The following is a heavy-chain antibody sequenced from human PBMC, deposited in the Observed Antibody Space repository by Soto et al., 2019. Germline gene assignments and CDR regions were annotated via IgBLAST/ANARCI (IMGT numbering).Heavy chain of an antibody. V-gene: IGHV3-74*01. Sequence: PGGSLRLSCAASGFSLSGYWMHWVRQAPGKKLVWVSRIDTYGNVTKYADSVEGRFSISKDNAENSVYLQMNSLGVDDTAVYYCAGEVGHSGLDSFDIWGQGTMVTVSS. D-gene: IGHD1-26*01. CDR1: GFSLSGYW. CDR3: AGEVGHSGLDSFDI. CDR2: IDTYGNVT. J-gene: IGHJ3*02.